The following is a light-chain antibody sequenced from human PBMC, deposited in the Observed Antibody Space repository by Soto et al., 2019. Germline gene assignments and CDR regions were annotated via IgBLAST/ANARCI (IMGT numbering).Light chain of an antibody. J-gene: IGKJ5*01. CDR3: QQRYNWPIT. CDR2: ADS. CDR1: QSVSGY. Sequence: EIVLTQSPATLSLSPGETATLSCRASQSVSGYIGWYQQKPGQAPRLLIYADSNRATGIPARFSGSGSVTDFTLTISSLEPEDFSVYYCQQRYNWPITFGQGTRLEIK. V-gene: IGKV3-11*01.